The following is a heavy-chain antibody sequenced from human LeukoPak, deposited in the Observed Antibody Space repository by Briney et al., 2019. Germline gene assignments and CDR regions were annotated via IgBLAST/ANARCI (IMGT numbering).Heavy chain of an antibody. CDR1: GYTFTGYY. CDR2: INPNSGGT. CDR3: ARDDFWSGYYTDY. Sequence: ASVKVSCKASGYTFTGYYMHWVRQAPGQGLEWMGWINPNSGGTNYAQKFQGRVTMTTDTSTSTAYMELRSLRSDDTAVYYCARDDFWSGYYTDYWGQGTLVTVSS. J-gene: IGHJ4*02. D-gene: IGHD3-3*01. V-gene: IGHV1-2*02.